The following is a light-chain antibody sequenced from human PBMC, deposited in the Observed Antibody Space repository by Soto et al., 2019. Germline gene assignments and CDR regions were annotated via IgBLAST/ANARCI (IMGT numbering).Light chain of an antibody. CDR2: GAS. CDR1: ETVRSN. CDR3: QQYNTWWT. J-gene: IGKJ1*01. Sequence: RVITQCPDTLSVSPGERATLSCRASETVRSNLAWYQQIPGQAPRLVISGASTRATGNPARFSGSGSGTEFTLTISSLQSEDFAVYYCQQYNTWWTFGQGTKV. V-gene: IGKV3-15*01.